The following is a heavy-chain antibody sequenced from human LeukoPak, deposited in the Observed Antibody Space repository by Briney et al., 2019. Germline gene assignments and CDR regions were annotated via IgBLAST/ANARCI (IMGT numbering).Heavy chain of an antibody. J-gene: IGHJ4*02. V-gene: IGHV3-23*01. CDR3: AKGGENTYFDWLSH. CDR1: GFTFSSCA. CDR2: ISGSGGST. D-gene: IGHD3-9*01. Sequence: LTGGSLRLSCAASGFTFSSCAMTWVRQAPGKGLEWVSGISGSGGSTYYADSVKGRFTISRDNSKNTLYLQMNSLRAEDTAIYFCAKGGENTYFDWLSHWGQGTLVTVSS.